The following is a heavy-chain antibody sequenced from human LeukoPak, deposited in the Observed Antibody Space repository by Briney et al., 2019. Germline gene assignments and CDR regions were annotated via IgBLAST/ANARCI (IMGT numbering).Heavy chain of an antibody. V-gene: IGHV4-4*09. CDR3: ARLGQMHSGTHHFDK. CDR2: IYASGST. D-gene: IGHD3-10*01. CDR1: GGSISGYY. J-gene: IGHJ4*02. Sequence: SETLSLTCSVSGGSISGYYWSWIRQPPGRGLEWIGYIYASGSTNYNPSLRSRVTISVDTSKNQFSLKLSSVTAADTAVFYCARLGQMHSGTHHFDKWGQGTLVTVSS.